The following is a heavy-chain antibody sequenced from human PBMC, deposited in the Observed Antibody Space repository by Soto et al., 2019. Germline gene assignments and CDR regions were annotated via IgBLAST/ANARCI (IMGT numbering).Heavy chain of an antibody. CDR1: GFSFTGYY. D-gene: IGHD3-16*01. CDR3: VLFLTRQRAYSLVP. CDR2: INAHSGGT. J-gene: IGHJ1*01. Sequence: GASVKVSCKASGFSFTGYYIHWLRQAPGQGLEWMGWINAHSGGTEYAQKFQGRVTLTRDTSIATAYLTLTSLTSDDTALYYCVLFLTRQRAYSLVPRGPGTQVTLFS. V-gene: IGHV1-2*02.